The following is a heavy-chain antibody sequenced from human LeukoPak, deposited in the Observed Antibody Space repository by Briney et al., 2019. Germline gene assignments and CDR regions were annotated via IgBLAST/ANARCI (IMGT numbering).Heavy chain of an antibody. V-gene: IGHV4-34*01. Sequence: SGTLSLTCAVYGGSFSGYYWSWIRQPPGKGLEWIGEINHGGSANYNPSLKSRVTISVDTSKNQFSLKLSSVTAADTAVYYCARTYYYGSGSYYNPRGYFDYWGQGTLVTVSS. CDR3: ARTYYYGSGSYYNPRGYFDY. J-gene: IGHJ4*02. CDR2: INHGGSA. CDR1: GGSFSGYY. D-gene: IGHD3-10*01.